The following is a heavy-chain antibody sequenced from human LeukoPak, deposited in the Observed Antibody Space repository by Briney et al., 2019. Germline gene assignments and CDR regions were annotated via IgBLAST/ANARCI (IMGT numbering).Heavy chain of an antibody. CDR3: ARDPAVQIWLSAYYLDY. CDR1: GFTFSTYS. J-gene: IGHJ4*02. CDR2: ISSSSSTI. Sequence: PGGSLRLSCAASGFTFSTYSMNWVRQAPGKGLEWISYISSSSSTIYYADSVKGRFTISRDNAKNSLYLQMNSLRAEDTAVYYCARDPAVQIWLSAYYLDYWGQGTLVTVSS. V-gene: IGHV3-48*01. D-gene: IGHD5-18*01.